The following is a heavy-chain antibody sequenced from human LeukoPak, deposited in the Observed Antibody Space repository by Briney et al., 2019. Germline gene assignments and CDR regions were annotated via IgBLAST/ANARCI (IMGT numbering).Heavy chain of an antibody. D-gene: IGHD5-18*01. J-gene: IGHJ6*03. CDR1: GGTTSA. V-gene: IGHV1-69*06. Sequence: GASVKVSCKASGGTTSAIGWVRQAPGQGLEGMGGILPSVGTAHSSQKFQGRVTITADKSTSTAYMELSSLTSEDTAVYYCARGRLQLLLGADFFYYMDVWGKGTTVIISS. CDR3: ARGRLQLLLGADFFYYMDV. CDR2: ILPSVGTA.